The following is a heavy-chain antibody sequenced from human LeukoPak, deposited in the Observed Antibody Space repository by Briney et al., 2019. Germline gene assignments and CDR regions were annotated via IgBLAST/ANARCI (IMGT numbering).Heavy chain of an antibody. CDR2: IYYSGST. J-gene: IGHJ6*02. Sequence: PSETLSLTCTVSGGSISSYYWSWIRQPPGKGLEWIGYIYYSGSTNYNPSLKSRVTISVDTSKNQFSLKLSSVTAADTAVYYCARVVRGYYDSGGYYSMDVWGQGTTVTVSS. CDR3: ARVVRGYYDSGGYYSMDV. V-gene: IGHV4-59*01. D-gene: IGHD3-22*01. CDR1: GGSISSYY.